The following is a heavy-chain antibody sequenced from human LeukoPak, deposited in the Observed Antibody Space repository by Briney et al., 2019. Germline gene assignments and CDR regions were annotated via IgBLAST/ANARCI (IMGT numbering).Heavy chain of an antibody. D-gene: IGHD4-17*01. CDR2: INHSGST. Sequence: KPSETLSLTCAVYGGSFSGYYWSWIRQPPGKGLEWVGEINHSGSTNYNPSLKSRVTISVDTSKNQFSLKLSSVTAADTAVYYCARLHGERFDLWGRGTLVTVSS. CDR3: ARLHGERFDL. CDR1: GGSFSGYY. V-gene: IGHV4-34*01. J-gene: IGHJ2*01.